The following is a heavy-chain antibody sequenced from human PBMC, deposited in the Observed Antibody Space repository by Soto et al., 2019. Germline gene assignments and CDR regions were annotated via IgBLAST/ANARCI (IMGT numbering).Heavy chain of an antibody. J-gene: IGHJ5*02. CDR2: VDPSDSYT. CDR3: AKSGTGTRDFDP. Sequence: PGESLKISCEGSGYSFTRYWITWVRQMPGKGLEWMGRVDPSDSYTNYSPSFQSHVSISVDKSISTAYLHWSSLKASDTAMYYCAKSGTGTRDFDPWGQGTLVTVSS. V-gene: IGHV5-10-1*01. CDR1: GYSFTRYW. D-gene: IGHD1-1*01.